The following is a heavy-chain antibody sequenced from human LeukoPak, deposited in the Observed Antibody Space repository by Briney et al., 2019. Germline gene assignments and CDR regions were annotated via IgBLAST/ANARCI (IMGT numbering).Heavy chain of an antibody. V-gene: IGHV1-2*02. CDR3: ARDYGGPSWFGGIDY. J-gene: IGHJ4*02. CDR2: INPNSGGT. D-gene: IGHD3-10*01. CDR1: VYTFTYYY. Sequence: ASVTVSFKSSVYTFTYYYIHWVRQAPAQGLEWLGWINPNSGGTNYAQKFQGRVTMTRDTSMTTAYMQLSSLRSDDTAVYFCARDYGGPSWFGGIDYWAQGTLVTVSS.